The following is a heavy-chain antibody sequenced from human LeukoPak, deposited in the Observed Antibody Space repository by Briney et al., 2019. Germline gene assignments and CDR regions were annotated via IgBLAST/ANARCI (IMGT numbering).Heavy chain of an antibody. J-gene: IGHJ6*03. CDR3: ARSQNSYGYYYYYYMDV. D-gene: IGHD5-18*01. CDR2: IRYDGSNK. Sequence: PGGSLRLSCAASGFTFSSYGMHWVRQAPGKGLEWVAFIRYDGSNKYYADSVKGRFTISRDNAKNSLYLQMNSLRAEDTALYYCARSQNSYGYYYYYYMDVWGKGTTVTVSS. CDR1: GFTFSSYG. V-gene: IGHV3-30*02.